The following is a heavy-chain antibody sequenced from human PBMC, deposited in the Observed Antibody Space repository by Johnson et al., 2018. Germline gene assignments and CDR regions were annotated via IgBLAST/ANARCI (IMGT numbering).Heavy chain of an antibody. D-gene: IGHD3-10*01. CDR1: GFAFSDHY. CDR2: IKTDGIET. CDR3: VRRGRSSASYSVIFDV. Sequence: VQLVESGGGLVTPGGSIRLSCAASGFAFSDHYVGWIRQAPGKGLEWISYIKTDGIETHYAASVRGRFTISRDNARNTLFLQMNSLRAGDTALYYCVRRGRSSASYSVIFDVLGQGTVVTVSS. J-gene: IGHJ3*01. V-gene: IGHV3-11*04.